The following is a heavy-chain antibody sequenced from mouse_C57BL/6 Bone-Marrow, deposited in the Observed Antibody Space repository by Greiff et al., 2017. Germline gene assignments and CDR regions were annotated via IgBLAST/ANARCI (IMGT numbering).Heavy chain of an antibody. V-gene: IGHV1-50*01. J-gene: IGHJ1*03. CDR3: AREYYGNYWYFDV. D-gene: IGHD2-1*01. CDR1: GYTFTSYW. Sequence: QVQLQQPGAELVKPGASVKLSCKASGYTFTSYWMQWVKQRPGQGLEWIGEIDPSDSYTNYNQKFKGKATLTVDTSSSTAYMQLSSLTSEDSAVYYCAREYYGNYWYFDVWGTGTTVTVSS. CDR2: IDPSDSYT.